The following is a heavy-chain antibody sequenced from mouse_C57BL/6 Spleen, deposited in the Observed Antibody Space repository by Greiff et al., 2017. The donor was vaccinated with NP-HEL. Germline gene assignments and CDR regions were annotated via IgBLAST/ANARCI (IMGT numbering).Heavy chain of an antibody. CDR1: GFTFSDYG. J-gene: IGHJ3*01. CDR3: ASSTMVTAWFAY. V-gene: IGHV5-17*01. CDR2: ISSGSSTI. Sequence: DVMLVESGGGLVKPGGSLKLSCAASGFTFSDYGMHWVRQAPEKGLEWVAYISSGSSTIYYADTVKGRFTISRDNAKNTLFLQMTSLRSEDTAMYYCASSTMVTAWFAYWGQGTLVTVSA. D-gene: IGHD2-2*01.